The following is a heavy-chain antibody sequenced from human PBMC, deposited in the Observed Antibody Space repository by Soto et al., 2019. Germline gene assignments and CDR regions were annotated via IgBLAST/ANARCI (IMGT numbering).Heavy chain of an antibody. CDR2: INHSGST. CDR1: GGSFSGYY. D-gene: IGHD3-22*01. J-gene: IGHJ4*02. CDR3: ARGLSRSGYYRYQYYFDY. Sequence: TSWTLSLTCAVYGGSFSGYYWSWILQPPGKGLEWIGEINHSGSTNYNPSLKSRVTISVDTSKNQFSLKLSSVTAADPAVYYCARGLSRSGYYRYQYYFDYWGQGTLVTVSS. V-gene: IGHV4-34*01.